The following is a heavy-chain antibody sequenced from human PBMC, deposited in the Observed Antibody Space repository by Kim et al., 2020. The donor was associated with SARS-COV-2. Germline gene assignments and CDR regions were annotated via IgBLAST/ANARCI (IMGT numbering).Heavy chain of an antibody. D-gene: IGHD6-13*01. J-gene: IGHJ6*02. CDR3: ARGGIAKGMDV. CDR1: GGSFSGYY. CDR2: INHSGST. V-gene: IGHV4-34*01. Sequence: SETLSLTCAVYGGSFSGYYWSWIRQPPGKGLEWIGEINHSGSTNYNPYLKSRVTISVDTSKNQFSLKLSSVTAADTAVYYCARGGIAKGMDVWGQGTTVTVSS.